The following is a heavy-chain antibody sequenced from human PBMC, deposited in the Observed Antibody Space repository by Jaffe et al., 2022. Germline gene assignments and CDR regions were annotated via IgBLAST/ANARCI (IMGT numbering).Heavy chain of an antibody. CDR3: ARTYYDILTGPSYYMDV. D-gene: IGHD3-9*01. CDR1: GFSLSTSGMC. Sequence: QVTLRESGPALVKPTQTLTLTCTFSGFSLSTSGMCVSWVRQPPGKALEWLALIDWDDDKYYSTSLKTRLTISKDTSKNQVVLTMTNMDPVDTATYYCARTYYDILTGPSYYMDVWGKGTTVTVSS. V-gene: IGHV2-70*20. J-gene: IGHJ6*03. CDR2: IDWDDDK.